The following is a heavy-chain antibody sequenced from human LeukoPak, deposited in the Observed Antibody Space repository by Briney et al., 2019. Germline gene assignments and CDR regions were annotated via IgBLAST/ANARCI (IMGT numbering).Heavy chain of an antibody. D-gene: IGHD2-2*01. CDR1: GFTFSTYA. Sequence: GGSLRLSCAASGFTFSTYAVNWVRQAPGKGLEWVSTSGSGDSTYYADSVKGRFTISRDNSKNTLYLQMNSLRAEDTAVYYCAKLLSAVPAANVDYWGQGTLVTVSS. J-gene: IGHJ4*02. V-gene: IGHV3-23*01. CDR3: AKLLSAVPAANVDY. CDR2: SGSGDST.